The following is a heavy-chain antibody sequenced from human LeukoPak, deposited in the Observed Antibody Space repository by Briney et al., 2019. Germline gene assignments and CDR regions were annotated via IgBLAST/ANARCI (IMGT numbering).Heavy chain of an antibody. CDR2: ISSSGSTI. V-gene: IGHV3-48*04. J-gene: IGHJ6*03. Sequence: GGSLRLSCAASGFTFSSYAMSWVRQAPGEGLEWVSYISSSGSTIYYADSVKGRFTISRDNAKNSLYLQMNSLRAEDTAVYYCARYVGRYYYYYMDVWGKGTTVTVSS. D-gene: IGHD1-26*01. CDR3: ARYVGRYYYYYMDV. CDR1: GFTFSSYA.